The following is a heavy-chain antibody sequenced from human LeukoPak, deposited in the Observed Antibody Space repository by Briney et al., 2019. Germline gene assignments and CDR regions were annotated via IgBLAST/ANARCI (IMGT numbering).Heavy chain of an antibody. J-gene: IGHJ5*02. Sequence: GASVKVSCKASGYTFTTYAMHWVRQAPGQRLEWMGWITAGNGNTKYSQKFQGRVTITRDTSATTVYMELSSLRSEDTAVYYCARSYYDLLTGYPKNNWFDPWGQGTLVTVSS. CDR1: GYTFTTYA. V-gene: IGHV1-3*01. CDR2: ITAGNGNT. CDR3: ARSYYDLLTGYPKNNWFDP. D-gene: IGHD3-9*01.